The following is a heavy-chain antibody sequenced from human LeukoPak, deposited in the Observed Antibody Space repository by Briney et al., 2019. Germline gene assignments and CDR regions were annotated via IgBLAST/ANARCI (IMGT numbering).Heavy chain of an antibody. CDR2: FYHSGIT. Sequence: MSSETLSLTCTVSGFSISSGYYWGWIRQPPGKGLEWIGNFYHSGITYYNPSLKSRVTISVDTSKNQFSLKLSSVTAADTAVYYCARFYGSGVFDYWGQGTLVTVSS. D-gene: IGHD3-10*01. J-gene: IGHJ4*02. CDR1: GFSISSGYY. CDR3: ARFYGSGVFDY. V-gene: IGHV4-38-2*02.